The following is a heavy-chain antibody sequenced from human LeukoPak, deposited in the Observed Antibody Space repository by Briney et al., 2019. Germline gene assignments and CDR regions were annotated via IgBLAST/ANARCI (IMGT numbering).Heavy chain of an antibody. D-gene: IGHD6-13*01. Sequence: TGGSLRLSCAASGFTFSSYAMSWVRQAPGKGLGRVSGISGSGGGTYYADSVKGRFTISRDNSKNTLYLQMNSLRAEDTAVYFCANSQRSSWNYYFDDWGQGTLVTVSS. CDR2: ISGSGGGT. V-gene: IGHV3-23*01. CDR1: GFTFSSYA. CDR3: ANSQRSSWNYYFDD. J-gene: IGHJ4*02.